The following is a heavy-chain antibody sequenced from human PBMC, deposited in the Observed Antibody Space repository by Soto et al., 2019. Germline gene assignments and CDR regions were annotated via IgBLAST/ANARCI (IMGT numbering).Heavy chain of an antibody. D-gene: IGHD1-26*01. CDR2: INAGNGNP. J-gene: IGHJ5*02. V-gene: IGHV1-3*01. CDR3: VRDKAATRPLLFDP. Sequence: GASGKVSCKASGYTFTSYAMHWVRQAPGQRLERVGWINAGNGNPKYSQKFQGRVTITRDTYASTAYMELSSLRSEDTAVYYCVRDKAATRPLLFDPWGQGTLVTVSS. CDR1: GYTFTSYA.